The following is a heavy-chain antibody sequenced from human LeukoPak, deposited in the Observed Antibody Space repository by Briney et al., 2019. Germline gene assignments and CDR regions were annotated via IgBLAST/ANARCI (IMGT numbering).Heavy chain of an antibody. Sequence: KAGGSLRFSCAASGFTFSSYSMNWVRQAPGKGLEWVSSISSSSSYIYYADSVKGRFTISRDNAKNSLYLQMNSLRAEDTAVYYCARDGLLWFGEDPSGDFDIWGQGTMVTVSS. CDR1: GFTFSSYS. V-gene: IGHV3-21*01. CDR2: ISSSSSYI. CDR3: ARDGLLWFGEDPSGDFDI. D-gene: IGHD3-10*01. J-gene: IGHJ3*02.